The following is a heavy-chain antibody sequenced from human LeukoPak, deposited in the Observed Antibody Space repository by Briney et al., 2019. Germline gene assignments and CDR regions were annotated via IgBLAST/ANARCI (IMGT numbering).Heavy chain of an antibody. D-gene: IGHD5-18*01. CDR3: ARRTSRGFNYGYDFDY. J-gene: IGHJ4*02. Sequence: GGSLRLSCVAPGFTVSSNYMNWVRQAPGKGLEWVSVIYSGGSTYYADSVKGRFTISRDNSKNTLYLQMNSLRVEDTAVYYCARRTSRGFNYGYDFDYWGQGTLVTVSS. CDR1: GFTVSSNY. CDR2: IYSGGST. V-gene: IGHV3-66*01.